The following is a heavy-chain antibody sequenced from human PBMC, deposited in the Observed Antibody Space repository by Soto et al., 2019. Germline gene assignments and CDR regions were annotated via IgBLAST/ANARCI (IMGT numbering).Heavy chain of an antibody. V-gene: IGHV3-73*02. CDR2: IRSNANNYAT. CDR3: SRPDGDFEVVNFDY. Sequence: EVQLVESGGGLVQPGGSLKLSCVASGFTFSGSAIHWVRQASGKGLEWVGHIRSNANNYATAYAASVKGRFTISRDDSKNTAFLQMNSLKTEDTAVYYCSRPDGDFEVVNFDYWGQGILVTVSS. J-gene: IGHJ4*02. D-gene: IGHD2-15*01. CDR1: GFTFSGSA.